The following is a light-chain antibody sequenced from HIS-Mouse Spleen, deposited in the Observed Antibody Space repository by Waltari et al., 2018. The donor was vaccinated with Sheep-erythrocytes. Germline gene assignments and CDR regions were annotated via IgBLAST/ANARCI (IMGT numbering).Light chain of an antibody. CDR2: EGS. CDR1: SRDVGSYNL. CDR3: CSYAGSSTPWV. J-gene: IGLJ3*02. Sequence: SALTQPASVSGSPGQSITISCTGPSRDVGSYNLVSWYQQHPGKAPKLMIYEGSKRPSGVSNRFSGSKSGNTASLTISGLQAEDEADYYCCSYAGSSTPWVFGGGTKLTVL. V-gene: IGLV2-23*01.